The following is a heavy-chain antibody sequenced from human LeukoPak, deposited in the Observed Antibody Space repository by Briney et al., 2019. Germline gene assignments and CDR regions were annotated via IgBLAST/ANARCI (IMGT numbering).Heavy chain of an antibody. CDR3: ARVITGTTLDY. CDR2: ITASSTAI. CDR1: GFTFNTYT. V-gene: IGHV3-21*01. D-gene: IGHD1-7*01. J-gene: IGHJ4*02. Sequence: GGSLRLSRAASGFTFNTYTMNWVRQAPGKGLEWVSSITASSTAIYSADSVKGRFTISRDNAKNSLYLQMNSLRAEDTAVYYCARVITGTTLDYWGQGTLVTVSS.